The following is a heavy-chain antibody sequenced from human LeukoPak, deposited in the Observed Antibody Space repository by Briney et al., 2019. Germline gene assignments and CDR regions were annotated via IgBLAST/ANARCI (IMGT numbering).Heavy chain of an antibody. V-gene: IGHV3-33*06. J-gene: IGHJ3*02. CDR3: AKSLLYYYDRRGYQGVFVI. Sequence: PGGSLRLSCAASGFTFSSYGMHWVRQAPGKGLERVAVIWYDRSNKYYADSVKGRFTISRDNSKKTLYLQMNSLRAEESAVYYCAKSLLYYYDRRGYQGVFVIWGQGTMVSVSS. D-gene: IGHD3-22*01. CDR1: GFTFSSYG. CDR2: IWYDRSNK.